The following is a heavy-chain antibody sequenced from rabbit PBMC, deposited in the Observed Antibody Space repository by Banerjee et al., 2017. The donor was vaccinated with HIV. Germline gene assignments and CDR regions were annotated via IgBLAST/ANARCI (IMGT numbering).Heavy chain of an antibody. V-gene: IGHV1S45*01. D-gene: IGHD4-1*01. Sequence: QEQLEESGGDLVKPEGSLTLTCTASGFTLSSSYWMCWVRQAPGKGLEWIACIDAGSSGITYYASWAKGRFTISKTSSTTVTLQMTSLTAADTATYFCARDLAGVIGWNFNLWGPGTLVTVS. J-gene: IGHJ4*01. CDR2: IDAGSSGIT. CDR1: GFTLSSSYW. CDR3: ARDLAGVIGWNFNL.